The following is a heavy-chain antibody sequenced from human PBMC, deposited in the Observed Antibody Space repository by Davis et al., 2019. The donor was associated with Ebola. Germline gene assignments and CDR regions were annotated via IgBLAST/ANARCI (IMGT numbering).Heavy chain of an antibody. D-gene: IGHD4-17*01. J-gene: IGHJ1*01. V-gene: IGHV3-72*01. Sequence: GESLKISCAASGFRSRDHHMDWVRQAPGKGLEWVSRIGNKDNTHIIEYAASVKGRFTISRDNSKNTLNLQMNSLRAEDTAIYYCAKLDYNDSYFQDWGQGTLVTVSS. CDR3: AKLDYNDSYFQD. CDR1: GFRSRDHH. CDR2: IGNKDNTHII.